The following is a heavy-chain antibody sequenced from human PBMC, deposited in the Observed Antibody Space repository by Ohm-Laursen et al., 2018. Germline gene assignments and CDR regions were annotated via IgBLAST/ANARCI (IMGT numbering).Heavy chain of an antibody. J-gene: IGHJ4*02. CDR3: AREAGIAVAGTGY. CDR1: GFTFSSYG. V-gene: IGHV3-33*01. Sequence: SLRLSCAASGFTFSSYGMHWVRQAPGKGLEWVAVIWYDGSNKYYADSVKGRFTISRDNSKNTLYLQMNSLRVEDTAVYYCAREAGIAVAGTGYWGQGTLVTVSS. CDR2: IWYDGSNK. D-gene: IGHD6-19*01.